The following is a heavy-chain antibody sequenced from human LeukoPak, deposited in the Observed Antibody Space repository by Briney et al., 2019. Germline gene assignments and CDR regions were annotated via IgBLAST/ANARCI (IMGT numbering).Heavy chain of an antibody. D-gene: IGHD3-10*01. CDR3: ARANYGSGSNYYYGLDV. J-gene: IGHJ6*04. Sequence: PGRSLRLSCAASGFTFSRYGMHWVRQAPGKGLEWVAVMWFDGSNKYYGDLVKGRFTISRDNSQNTLYLQMNSLRVEDTAVHYCARANYGSGSNYYYGLDVWGEGTTVTVSS. CDR2: MWFDGSNK. CDR1: GFTFSRYG. V-gene: IGHV3-33*01.